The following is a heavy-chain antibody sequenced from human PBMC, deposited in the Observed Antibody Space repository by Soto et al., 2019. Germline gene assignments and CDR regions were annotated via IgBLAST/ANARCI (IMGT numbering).Heavy chain of an antibody. Sequence: QVQLQQWGAGLLKPSETLSLTCAVYGGSFSDYYWNWIRQPPGKGLEWIGEINHRGSINYNPSLKSRVTISVDTSKNQFSLKLSSVTAADTVVYYCASNIVTTDYWGQGILVIVSS. CDR1: GGSFSDYY. CDR2: INHRGSI. CDR3: ASNIVTTDY. J-gene: IGHJ4*02. D-gene: IGHD5-12*01. V-gene: IGHV4-34*01.